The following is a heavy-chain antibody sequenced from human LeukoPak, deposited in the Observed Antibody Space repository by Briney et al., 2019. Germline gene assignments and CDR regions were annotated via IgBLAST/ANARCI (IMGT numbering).Heavy chain of an antibody. J-gene: IGHJ4*02. D-gene: IGHD2-2*01. CDR3: ARETVVPAAIDY. V-gene: IGHV1-8*01. CDR2: MNPNSGNT. Sequence: ASVKVSCKASGYTFTSHDINWVRQATGRGLDWVGWMNPNSGNTGYAQKFQGRVTMTRNTSISTAYMELSSLRSEDTAVYYCARETVVPAAIDYWGQGTLVTVSS. CDR1: GYTFTSHD.